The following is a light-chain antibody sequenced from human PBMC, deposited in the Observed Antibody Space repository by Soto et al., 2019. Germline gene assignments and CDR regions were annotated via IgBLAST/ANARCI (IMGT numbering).Light chain of an antibody. CDR3: MQGTHWPPT. V-gene: IGKV2-30*01. CDR2: KVS. CDR1: QSLVYSEGNTY. J-gene: IGKJ5*01. Sequence: VVMAQSPLSLPVTLGQPASISCRSSQSLVYSEGNTYLNWFQQRPGQSRRRLIYKVSTQDSGVPARFSGSGSGTDFALKISSVEAENVGVYYCMQGTHWPPTFVQGTRLEIK.